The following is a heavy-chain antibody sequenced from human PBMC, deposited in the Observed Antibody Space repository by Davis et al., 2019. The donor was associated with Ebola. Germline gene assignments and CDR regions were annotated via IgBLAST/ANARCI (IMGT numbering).Heavy chain of an antibody. V-gene: IGHV4-38-2*02. CDR1: GFSITSGYF. D-gene: IGHD2-21*01. CDR2: LFHSGST. J-gene: IGHJ4*02. Sequence: MPSETLSLTCTVSGFSITSGYFWGWIRQSPGKGLEWLGSLFHSGSTYYNPSLRSRITESVDASTNQFSLRLTSVTAADTAVYYCVRHITTSRFYFDNWGQGALVTVSS. CDR3: VRHITTSRFYFDN.